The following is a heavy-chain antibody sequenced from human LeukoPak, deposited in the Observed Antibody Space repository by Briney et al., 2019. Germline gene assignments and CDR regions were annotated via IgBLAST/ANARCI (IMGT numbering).Heavy chain of an antibody. D-gene: IGHD5-18*01. CDR3: ARAEGYTYGWYQPMFDY. CDR1: GYTFTGHY. J-gene: IGHJ4*02. Sequence: ASVKVSCKASGYTFTGHYIHWVRQAPGQGLEWMGWINPKNAGTNYAQKFQGRVTMTRDTSTGTAYMELSRLRSDDTAVYYCARAEGYTYGWYQPMFDYWGQGTLATVSS. V-gene: IGHV1-2*02. CDR2: INPKNAGT.